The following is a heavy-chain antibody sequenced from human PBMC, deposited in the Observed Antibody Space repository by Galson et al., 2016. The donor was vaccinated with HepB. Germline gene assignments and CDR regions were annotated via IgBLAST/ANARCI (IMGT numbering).Heavy chain of an antibody. CDR3: ASHLGGSSLDPFDI. D-gene: IGHD3-16*01. V-gene: IGHV3-23*01. CDR1: GLTFRSYA. Sequence: SLRLSCAASGLTFRSYAFSWLRQAPGKGLEWVSVSASGDITYYAHSVKGRFTISRDKSKNKLFLNMISLRAEDTASYYCASHLGGSSLDPFDIWGRGTMVTVSS. CDR2: SASGDIT. J-gene: IGHJ3*02.